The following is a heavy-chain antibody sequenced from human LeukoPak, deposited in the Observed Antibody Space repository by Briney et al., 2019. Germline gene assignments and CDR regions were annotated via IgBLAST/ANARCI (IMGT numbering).Heavy chain of an antibody. J-gene: IGHJ4*02. CDR1: GFTFTTYW. CDR3: AKDTFRYYDSSGPVDY. D-gene: IGHD3-22*01. Sequence: GGSLRLSCAASGFTFTTYWMHWVRHAPGKGLEWVSGISWNSGSICYADSVKGRFTISRDNAKNSLYLQMNSLRAEDTALYYCAKDTFRYYDSSGPVDYWGQGTLVTVSS. V-gene: IGHV3-9*01. CDR2: ISWNSGSI.